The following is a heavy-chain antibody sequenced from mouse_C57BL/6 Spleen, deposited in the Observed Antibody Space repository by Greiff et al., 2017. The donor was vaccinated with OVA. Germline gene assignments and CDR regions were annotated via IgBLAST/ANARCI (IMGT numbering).Heavy chain of an antibody. CDR3: ARPLRRGGYFDY. V-gene: IGHV1-42*01. CDR1: GYSFTGYY. J-gene: IGHJ2*01. Sequence: EVQLVESGPELVKPGASVKISCKASGYSFTGYYMNWVKQSPEKSLEWIGEINPSTGGTTYNQKFKAKATLTVDKSSSTAYMQLKSLTSEDSAVYYCARPLRRGGYFDYWGQGTTLTVSS. CDR2: INPSTGGT. D-gene: IGHD2-12*01.